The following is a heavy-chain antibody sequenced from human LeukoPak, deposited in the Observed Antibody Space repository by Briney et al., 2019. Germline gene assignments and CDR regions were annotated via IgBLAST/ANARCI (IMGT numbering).Heavy chain of an antibody. CDR2: IGADNGDT. V-gene: IGHV1-18*01. CDR3: ARASSPYNWYFDL. CDR1: GWSFRNHG. J-gene: IGHJ2*01. D-gene: IGHD4-11*01. Sequence: GASVKVSCKASGWSFRNHGICWVRQAPGQGLEWMGWIGADNGDTHYAQKLQGRVTMTTDTYTNTAYMDLRGLRSDVTAVYYCARASSPYNWYFDLWGRGTLVTVSS.